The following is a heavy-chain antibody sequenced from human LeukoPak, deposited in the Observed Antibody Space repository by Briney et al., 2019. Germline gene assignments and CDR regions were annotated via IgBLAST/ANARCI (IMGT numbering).Heavy chain of an antibody. Sequence: GRSLRLSCAASGFTFSSYAMHWVRQAPGKGLEWVAVISYDGSNKYYADSVKGRFTISRDNSKNTLYLQMNSLRAEDTAVYYCAKEYDSLYYFDYWGQGTLVTVSS. CDR1: GFTFSSYA. J-gene: IGHJ4*02. V-gene: IGHV3-30-3*02. CDR2: ISYDGSNK. D-gene: IGHD3-16*01. CDR3: AKEYDSLYYFDY.